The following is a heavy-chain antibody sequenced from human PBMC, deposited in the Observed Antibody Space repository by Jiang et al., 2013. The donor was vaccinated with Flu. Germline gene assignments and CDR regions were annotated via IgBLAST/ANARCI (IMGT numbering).Heavy chain of an antibody. CDR2: IIPIFGTA. V-gene: IGHV1-69*01. J-gene: IGHJ5*02. CDR1: GGTFSSYA. D-gene: IGHD3-9*01. CDR3: ARALDVLRYFDWLFNWFDP. Sequence: SGAEVKKPGSSVKVSCKASGGTFSSYAISWVRQAPGQGLEWMGGIIPIFGTANYAQKFQGRVTITADESTSTAYMELSSLRSEDTAVYYCARALDVLRYFDWLFNWFDPWGQGTLVTVSS.